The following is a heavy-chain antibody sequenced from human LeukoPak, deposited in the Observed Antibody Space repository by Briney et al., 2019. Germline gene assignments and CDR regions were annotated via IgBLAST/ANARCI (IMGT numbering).Heavy chain of an antibody. CDR2: IYTSGST. CDR1: GGSISNYY. CDR3: ARAPRSRFLEPYYFDY. V-gene: IGHV4-4*07. D-gene: IGHD3-3*01. J-gene: IGHJ4*02. Sequence: SETLSLTCTVSGGSISNYYWSWIRQPAGKGLEWIGRIYTSGSTNYNPSLKSRVTMSVDTSKNQFSLKLSSVTAADTAVYYCARAPRSRFLEPYYFDYWGQGTLVTVSS.